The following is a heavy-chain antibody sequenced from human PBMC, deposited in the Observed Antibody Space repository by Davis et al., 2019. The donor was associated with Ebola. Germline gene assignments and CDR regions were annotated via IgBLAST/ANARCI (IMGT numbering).Heavy chain of an antibody. D-gene: IGHD3-3*01. V-gene: IGHV3-23*01. CDR1: VITFSSYA. CDR2: ISGCGGST. CDR3: AKSGLSFGVVKYHYGMDV. J-gene: IGHJ6*04. Sequence: GESLKISCTDSVITFSSYAMTWVRQAPGKGLEWVSAISGCGGSTYYADSVKGRFTISRDNSKKTLYLQMNSLRAEDTAVYYCAKSGLSFGVVKYHYGMDVWGKGTTVTVSS.